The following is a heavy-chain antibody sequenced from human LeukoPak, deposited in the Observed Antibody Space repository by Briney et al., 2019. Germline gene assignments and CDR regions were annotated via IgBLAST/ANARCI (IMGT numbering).Heavy chain of an antibody. Sequence: SETLSLTCTVSGGSISSYYWSWIRQPPGKGLEWIGYIYYSGSTNYNPSLKSRVTISVDTSKNQFSLNLTSVTAADTAVYYCAGVLGTPGPWGPGTLVTVSS. J-gene: IGHJ5*02. CDR3: AGVLGTPGP. V-gene: IGHV4-59*12. CDR2: IYYSGST. D-gene: IGHD2-15*01. CDR1: GGSISSYY.